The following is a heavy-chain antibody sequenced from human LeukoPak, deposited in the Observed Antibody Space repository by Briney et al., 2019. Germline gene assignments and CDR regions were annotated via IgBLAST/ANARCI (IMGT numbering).Heavy chain of an antibody. V-gene: IGHV3-66*02. Sequence: GGSLRLSCAASGFTFSSYSMNWVRQAPGKGLEWVSVIYSGGSTYYADSVKGRFTISRDNSKNTLYLQMNSLRAEDTAVYYCARENGDYELGYFDYWGQGTLVTVSS. CDR1: GFTFSSYS. CDR3: ARENGDYELGYFDY. J-gene: IGHJ4*02. D-gene: IGHD4-17*01. CDR2: IYSGGST.